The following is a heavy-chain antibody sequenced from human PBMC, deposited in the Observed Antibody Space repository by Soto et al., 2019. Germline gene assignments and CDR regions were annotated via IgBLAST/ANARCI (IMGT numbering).Heavy chain of an antibody. D-gene: IGHD4-17*01. J-gene: IGHJ4*02. V-gene: IGHV3-9*01. CDR3: AKAATRQLTTPIDY. CDR1: GFTFDDYA. CDR2: ISWNSGSI. Sequence: GGSLRLSCAASGFTFDDYAMHWVRQAPGKGLEWVSGISWNSGSIGYADSVKGRFTISRDNARNSLYLQMNSLRAEDTALYYCAKAATRQLTTPIDYWGQGTLVTVSS.